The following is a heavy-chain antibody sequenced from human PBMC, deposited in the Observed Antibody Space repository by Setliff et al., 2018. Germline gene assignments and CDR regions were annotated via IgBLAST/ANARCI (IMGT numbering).Heavy chain of an antibody. J-gene: IGHJ4*02. D-gene: IGHD3-22*01. CDR1: GYTLTNYY. V-gene: IGHV1-46*01. CDR3: ARGRDPAYYYDSGGYYWDY. CDR2: INPSGGLT. Sequence: GASVKVSCKASGYTLTNYYMHWVRQAPGQGLEWMGIINPSGGLTRYAQKFQGGVTMTRDTSTSTAYMELRSLRSDDTAVYYCARGRDPAYYYDSGGYYWDYWGQGTLVTVSS.